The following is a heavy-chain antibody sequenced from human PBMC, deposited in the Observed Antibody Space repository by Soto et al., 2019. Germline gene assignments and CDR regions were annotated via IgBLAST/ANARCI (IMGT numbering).Heavy chain of an antibody. CDR2: IYYSGST. Sequence: SETLSLTCTVSGGSINDFYWSWIRQPPGKGLEWIGYIYYSGSTDYNTSLKGRVTISVDTSKNQFSLKLRSVTAADTAVYYCARVGGVAARTFDYWGQGTLVTVSS. D-gene: IGHD6-6*01. CDR1: GGSINDFY. J-gene: IGHJ4*02. CDR3: ARVGGVAARTFDY. V-gene: IGHV4-59*01.